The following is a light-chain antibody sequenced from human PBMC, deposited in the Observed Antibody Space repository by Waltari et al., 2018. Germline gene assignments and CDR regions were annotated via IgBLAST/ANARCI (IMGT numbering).Light chain of an antibody. CDR3: QQSYDTPRT. CDR2: AAS. Sequence: QMTQSPSSLSASVGDRVTITCRASQYISTYLKWYQQKPGKGPKLLIYAASTLQSGVPSRFSGSGSGTDFTFTISSLQLEDFATYYCQQSYDTPRTFGQGTKVEVK. J-gene: IGKJ1*01. V-gene: IGKV1-39*01. CDR1: QYISTY.